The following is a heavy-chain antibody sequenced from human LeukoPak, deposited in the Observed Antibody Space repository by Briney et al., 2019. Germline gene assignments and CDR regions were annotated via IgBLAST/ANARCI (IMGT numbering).Heavy chain of an antibody. V-gene: IGHV4-39*07. CDR2: IYYSGST. CDR1: GGSISSSSYH. Sequence: SETLSLTCTVSGGSISSSSYHWGWIRQPPGKGLEWIGSIYYSGSTYYNPSLKSRVTISVDTSKNQFSLKLSSVTAADTAVYYCARAPIAAARAFDIWGQGTMVTVSS. CDR3: ARAPIAAARAFDI. D-gene: IGHD6-13*01. J-gene: IGHJ3*02.